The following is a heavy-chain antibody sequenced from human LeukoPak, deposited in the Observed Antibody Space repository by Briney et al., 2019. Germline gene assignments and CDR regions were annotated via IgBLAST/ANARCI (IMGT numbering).Heavy chain of an antibody. J-gene: IGHJ6*03. CDR2: IYYSGST. CDR3: ARVAYCSGGSCYPQFRYYMDV. V-gene: IGHV4-34*01. D-gene: IGHD2-15*01. Sequence: KPSETLSLTCAVYGGSFSGYYWSWIRQPPGKGLEWIGSIYYSGSTYYNPSLKSRVTISVDTSKNQFSLKLSSVTAADTAVYYCARVAYCSGGSCYPQFRYYMDVWGKGTTVTVSS. CDR1: GGSFSGYY.